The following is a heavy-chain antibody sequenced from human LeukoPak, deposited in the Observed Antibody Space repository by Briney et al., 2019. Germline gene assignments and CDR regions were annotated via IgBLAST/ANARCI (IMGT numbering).Heavy chain of an antibody. CDR1: GASVKSDY. J-gene: IGHJ5*01. CDR2: VYYSGST. V-gene: IGHV4-59*08. Sequence: SETLSLTCSVSGASVKSDYWSWIRQSPGKGLEWLANVYYSGSTNYNPSLKSRVTISVDASKNQISLKLSSVTAADTAVYYCARQVVIIPSSRGGPWFDPWGQGTLVAVSS. D-gene: IGHD2/OR15-2a*01. CDR3: ARQVVIIPSSRGGPWFDP.